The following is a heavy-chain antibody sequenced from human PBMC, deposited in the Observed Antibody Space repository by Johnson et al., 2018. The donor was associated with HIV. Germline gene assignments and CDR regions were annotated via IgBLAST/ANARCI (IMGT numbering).Heavy chain of an antibody. Sequence: QVQLVESGGDVVQPGRSLRLSCTASGFTFSSYALHWVRQAPGKGLEWVAVVSDDGSNTYYSDSLKGRFTISRDNSKNTLDLQMNSLRGEDTAVYYCAKGLTFFGVAMINAPLDIWGQGTMVTVSS. CDR3: AKGLTFFGVAMINAPLDI. CDR1: GFTFSSYA. D-gene: IGHD3-3*01. CDR2: VSDDGSNT. J-gene: IGHJ3*02. V-gene: IGHV3-30*04.